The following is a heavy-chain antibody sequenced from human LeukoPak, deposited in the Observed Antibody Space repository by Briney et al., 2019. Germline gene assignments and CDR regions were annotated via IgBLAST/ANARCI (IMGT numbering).Heavy chain of an antibody. CDR1: GFTFSSYA. J-gene: IGHJ4*02. V-gene: IGHV3-23*01. CDR3: AKIIHYDYVWGSYRYAFDY. CDR2: ISGSGGST. Sequence: GGSLRLSCAASGFTFSSYAMSWVRQAPGKGLEWVSAISGSGGSTYYADSVKGRFTIFRDNSKNTLYLQMNSLRAEDTAVYYCAKIIHYDYVWGSYRYAFDYWGQGTLVTVSS. D-gene: IGHD3-16*02.